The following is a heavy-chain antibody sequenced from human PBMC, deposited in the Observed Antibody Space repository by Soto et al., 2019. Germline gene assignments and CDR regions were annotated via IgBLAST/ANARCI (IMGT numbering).Heavy chain of an antibody. CDR1: GFSVTNHY. V-gene: IGHV3-53*02. D-gene: IGHD1-26*01. Sequence: EVQLVETGGGLIQPGGSLRLSCLASGFSVTNHYIIWVRQPLGKGLEWVSTTFTGGSTHYADSVQGRFSISRDNSKNTVYLQMNNLRVEDTAVYYCAKKPPSSIQGWAFGMDVWGQGTTVSVSS. CDR3: AKKPPSSIQGWAFGMDV. J-gene: IGHJ6*02. CDR2: TFTGGST.